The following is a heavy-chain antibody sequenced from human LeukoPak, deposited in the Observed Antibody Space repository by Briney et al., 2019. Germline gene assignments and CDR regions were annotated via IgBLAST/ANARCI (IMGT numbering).Heavy chain of an antibody. V-gene: IGHV3-30*18. J-gene: IGHJ4*02. D-gene: IGHD5-12*01. CDR2: ISYDGSNK. CDR3: ANVIVATTSFDY. Sequence: GGSLRLSCAASEFTFSSYGMHWVRQAPGKGLEWVAVISYDGSNKYYADSVKGRFTISRDNSKNTLYLQMNSLRAEDTAVYYCANVIVATTSFDYWGQGTLVTVSS. CDR1: EFTFSSYG.